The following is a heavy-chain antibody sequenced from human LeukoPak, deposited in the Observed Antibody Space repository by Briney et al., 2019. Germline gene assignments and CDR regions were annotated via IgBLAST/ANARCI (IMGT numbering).Heavy chain of an antibody. CDR2: IRYDGSNK. V-gene: IGHV3-30*02. J-gene: IGHJ4*02. D-gene: IGHD3-22*01. Sequence: HTGGSLRHSCAASGFTFSSYGMHWVRQAPGKGLEWVAFIRYDGSNKYYADSVKGRFTISRDNSKNTLYLQMNSLRAEDTAVYYCAKDLDSSGYYCLVDYWGQGTLVTVSS. CDR3: AKDLDSSGYYCLVDY. CDR1: GFTFSSYG.